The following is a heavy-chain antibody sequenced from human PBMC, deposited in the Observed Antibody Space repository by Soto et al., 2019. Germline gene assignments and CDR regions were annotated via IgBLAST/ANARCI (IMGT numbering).Heavy chain of an antibody. J-gene: IGHJ3*02. Sequence: ASVNLSCKASGYTFTSYHMHWVRQAPGQGLEWMGIINPSGGSTSYAQKFQGRVTMTRDTSTSTVYMELSSLRSEDTAVYYCAAPCCSSTSCSDDAFDIWGEGTMVTVSS. V-gene: IGHV1-46*03. CDR1: GYTFTSYH. CDR3: AAPCCSSTSCSDDAFDI. D-gene: IGHD2-2*01. CDR2: INPSGGST.